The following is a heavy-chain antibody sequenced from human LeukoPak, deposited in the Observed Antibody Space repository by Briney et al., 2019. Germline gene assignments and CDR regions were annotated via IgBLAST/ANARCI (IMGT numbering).Heavy chain of an antibody. CDR1: GYTFTSYD. Sequence: ASVKVSCKASGYTFTSYDINWVRQATGQGLEWMGWMNPNSGNTGYAQKFQGRVTMTRNTSISTAYMELSSLRSEDTAVYYCARGAYCSGGSCFPYYYYGMDVWGQGTTVTVSS. J-gene: IGHJ6*02. D-gene: IGHD2-15*01. CDR2: MNPNSGNT. CDR3: ARGAYCSGGSCFPYYYYGMDV. V-gene: IGHV1-8*01.